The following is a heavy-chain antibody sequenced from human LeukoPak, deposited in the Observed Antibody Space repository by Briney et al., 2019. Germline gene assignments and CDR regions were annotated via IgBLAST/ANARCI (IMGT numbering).Heavy chain of an antibody. J-gene: IGHJ4*02. CDR1: GFTFRNYA. CDR3: SKGETDTGTLTHVY. V-gene: IGHV3-23*01. Sequence: SVGSLRLSCAASGFTFRNYAISWVRQAPEKGLDLVSAISGSGTTTHYADSVKGRFTVSRDNSKNTVFLQMHSLGAEDTAVYYCSKGETDTGTLTHVYWGPGTLVTVSS. CDR2: ISGSGTTT. D-gene: IGHD1-7*01.